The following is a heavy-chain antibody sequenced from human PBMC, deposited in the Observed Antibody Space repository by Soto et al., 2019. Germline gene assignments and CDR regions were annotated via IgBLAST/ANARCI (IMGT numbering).Heavy chain of an antibody. CDR3: ATESRHSGGSYYY. Sequence: PSETLSLTCTVSGGSISSSSYYWGWIRQPPGKGLEWIGSIYYSGSTYYNPSLKSRVTISVDTSKSQFSLKLSSVTAADTAVYYCATESRHSGGSYYYWGQGTLVTVSS. J-gene: IGHJ4*02. CDR1: GGSISSSSYY. D-gene: IGHD1-26*01. CDR2: IYYSGST. V-gene: IGHV4-39*02.